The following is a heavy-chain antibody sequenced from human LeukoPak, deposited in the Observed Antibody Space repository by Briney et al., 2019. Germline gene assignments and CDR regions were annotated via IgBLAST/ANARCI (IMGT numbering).Heavy chain of an antibody. CDR3: ASHRRSHGAEY. Sequence: SETLSLTCTVSGGSFEHYFWSWIRQPPGKGLEFLGYVYHTETTDYSPSLKSRVTISADTARNQFSLNLRSVTAADTAVYFCASHRRSHGAEYWGQGTLVTVSS. CDR1: GGSFEHYF. CDR2: VYHTETT. V-gene: IGHV4-59*08. D-gene: IGHD5-18*01. J-gene: IGHJ4*02.